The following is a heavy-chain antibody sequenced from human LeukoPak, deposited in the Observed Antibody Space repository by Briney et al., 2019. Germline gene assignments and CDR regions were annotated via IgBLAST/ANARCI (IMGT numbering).Heavy chain of an antibody. Sequence: GESLRLSCVVSGFSFSNSYMTWIRQTPGKGLESLAYISGSGGDIYYADSVKGRFTISRDNAKKRLNLQMNSLRAEDTALYYCARARDNRMYYYDSGSDYWGQGILVTVSS. CDR3: ARARDNRMYYYDSGSDY. J-gene: IGHJ4*02. D-gene: IGHD3-22*01. CDR1: GFSFSNSY. V-gene: IGHV3-11*04. CDR2: ISGSGGDI.